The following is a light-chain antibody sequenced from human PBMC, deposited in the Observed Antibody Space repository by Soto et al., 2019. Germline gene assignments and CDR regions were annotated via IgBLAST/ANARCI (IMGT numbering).Light chain of an antibody. J-gene: IGLJ1*01. CDR1: SSDVGGYNY. V-gene: IGLV2-14*01. CDR2: DVS. Sequence: QSVLTQPASVAGSPGQSITISCTGTSSDVGGYNYVSWYQQHPGKAPKLMIYDVSNRPSGVSNRFSGSKSGNTASLTISGLQAEEGAEYYGNSDTSRSPLCVCERGTKVTV. CDR3: NSDTSRSPLCV.